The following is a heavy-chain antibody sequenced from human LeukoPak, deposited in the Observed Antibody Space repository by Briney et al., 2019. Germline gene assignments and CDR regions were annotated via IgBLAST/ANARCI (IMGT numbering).Heavy chain of an antibody. CDR1: GGSISSHY. CDR3: AKTSSGWMYYFDY. V-gene: IGHV4-59*11. Sequence: PSETLSLTCTVSGGSISSHYWSWIRQPPGKGLEWIGYIYYSGSTNYNPSLKSRVTISVDTSKNQFSLKLSSVTAADTAVYYCAKTSSGWMYYFDYWGQGTLVTLSS. J-gene: IGHJ4*02. CDR2: IYYSGST. D-gene: IGHD6-19*01.